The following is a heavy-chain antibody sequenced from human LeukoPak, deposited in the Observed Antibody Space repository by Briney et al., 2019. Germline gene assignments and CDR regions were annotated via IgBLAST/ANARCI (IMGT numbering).Heavy chain of an antibody. D-gene: IGHD2-2*01. Sequence: SETLSLTCTVSGGSISSSSYYWAWIRQPPGRGLEWFGSIYYSGSTYYNPSLKSLVTIAVDTSKNQFSLELSSVTAADTAVYYCARALSYAGLDYWGQGTLVTVSS. V-gene: IGHV4-39*01. CDR2: IYYSGST. CDR3: ARALSYAGLDY. J-gene: IGHJ4*02. CDR1: GGSISSSSYY.